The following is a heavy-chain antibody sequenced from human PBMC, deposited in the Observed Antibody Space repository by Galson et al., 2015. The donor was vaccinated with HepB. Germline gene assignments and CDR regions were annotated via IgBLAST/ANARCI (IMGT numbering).Heavy chain of an antibody. CDR1: GYTFTGYY. J-gene: IGHJ4*02. V-gene: IGHV1-2*02. CDR2: INPYSGGT. CDR3: YFFLPETDY. D-gene: IGHD3-3*01. Sequence: SVKVSCKASGYTFTGYYIHWVRQAPGQGLEWMGWINPYSGGTTSAQKFQGRVTMTRDTSISTAYMELSRLRSDDTAIYYCYFFLPETDYWGQGTLVTVSS.